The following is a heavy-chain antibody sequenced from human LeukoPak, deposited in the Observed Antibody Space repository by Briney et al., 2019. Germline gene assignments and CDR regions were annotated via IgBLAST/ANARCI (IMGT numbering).Heavy chain of an antibody. CDR2: INPNSGGT. Sequence: ASVTVSCKASGYTFTVYYLHWVRQAPGQGLEWMGWINPNSGGTNYAQNFQGRVTMTRDTSISTAYMELRSLRSDDTAVYYCARAPGGMDVWGQGTTVTVSS. CDR3: ARAPGGMDV. J-gene: IGHJ6*02. V-gene: IGHV1-2*02. CDR1: GYTFTVYY. D-gene: IGHD3-10*01.